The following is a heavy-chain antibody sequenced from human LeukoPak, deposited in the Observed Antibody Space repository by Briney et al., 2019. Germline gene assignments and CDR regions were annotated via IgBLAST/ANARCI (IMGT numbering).Heavy chain of an antibody. CDR2: IFGSGDTT. CDR3: AKDQKPDSGYDIDY. CDR1: GFTISSYG. Sequence: GGSLRLSCAASGFTISSYGMNWVRQAPRKGLEWVSVIFGSGDTTNYADSVKGRFTISRDRSKNTLYLEMHSLRADDTAVYYCAKDQKPDSGYDIDYWGQGTLVIVTS. D-gene: IGHD5-12*01. V-gene: IGHV3-23*01. J-gene: IGHJ4*02.